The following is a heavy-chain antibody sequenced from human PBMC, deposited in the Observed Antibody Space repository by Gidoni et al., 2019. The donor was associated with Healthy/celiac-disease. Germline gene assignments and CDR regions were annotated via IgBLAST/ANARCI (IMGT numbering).Heavy chain of an antibody. Sequence: VQLLESGGGLVQPGGSLRLSCAASGFIFSTSVMSWVRQAPGKGLEWVSVIGGNGYNTHYADAVKGRFTISRDNSKNTLYLHMSGLRGDDTAKYFCAKEIPDYGDYVFDYWGQGTVVTVSS. CDR2: IGGNGYNT. D-gene: IGHD4-17*01. CDR1: GFIFSTSV. CDR3: AKEIPDYGDYVFDY. J-gene: IGHJ4*02. V-gene: IGHV3-23*01.